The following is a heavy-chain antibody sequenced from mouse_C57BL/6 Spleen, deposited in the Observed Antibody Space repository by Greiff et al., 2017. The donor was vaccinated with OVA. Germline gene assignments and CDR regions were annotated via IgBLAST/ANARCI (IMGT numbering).Heavy chain of an antibody. CDR2: IHPNSGST. J-gene: IGHJ3*01. Sequence: QVQLQQSGAELVKPGASVKLSCKASGYTFTSYWMHWVKQRPGQGLEWIGMIHPNSGSTNYNEKFKSKATLTVDKSSSTAYMQLSSLTCEDSAVYYGAREEPYYSNHGVSWFAYWGQGTLVTVSA. CDR1: GYTFTSYW. CDR3: AREEPYYSNHGVSWFAY. V-gene: IGHV1-64*01. D-gene: IGHD2-5*01.